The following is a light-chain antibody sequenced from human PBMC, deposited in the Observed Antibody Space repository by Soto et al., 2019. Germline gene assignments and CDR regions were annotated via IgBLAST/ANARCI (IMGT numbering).Light chain of an antibody. V-gene: IGKV1-9*01. Sequence: IQLTQSPSSLSSSVGDRVTISCRASQCVSSYLAWYQQKPGKAPKLLIYAASTLQNGVPSRFSGSGSGTDFTLTISRLRPEDFATYYCQQLNSYPPWTCGQGTKLES. CDR2: AAS. J-gene: IGKJ1*01. CDR1: QCVSSY. CDR3: QQLNSYPPWT.